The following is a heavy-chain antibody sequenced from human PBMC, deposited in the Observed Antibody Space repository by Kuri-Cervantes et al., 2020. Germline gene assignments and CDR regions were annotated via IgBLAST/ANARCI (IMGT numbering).Heavy chain of an antibody. D-gene: IGHD6-19*01. Sequence: SETLSLTCTVSGGSISSRSYYWGWIRQPPGKGLEWIGSSYYSGSTYYNPSLKSRVTISVDTSKNHFSLKKRSVTAADTAVYYCARARGSGWYDYMDVWGKGTTVTVSS. CDR2: SYYSGST. J-gene: IGHJ6*03. V-gene: IGHV4-39*02. CDR1: GGSISSRSYY. CDR3: ARARGSGWYDYMDV.